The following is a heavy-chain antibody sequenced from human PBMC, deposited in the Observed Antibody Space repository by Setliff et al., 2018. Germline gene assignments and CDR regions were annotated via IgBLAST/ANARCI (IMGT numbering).Heavy chain of an antibody. CDR2: INHRGTT. D-gene: IGHD4-17*01. CDR3: ARGRLLYVGDSHYLDN. J-gene: IGHJ4*02. CDR1: GGTFSDYH. Sequence: TSETLSLTCAAYGGTFSDYHWTWIRQSPEKGLEWIGEINHRGTTNYTPSLKSRVTISIDTPKNQFSLQLTSVTATDTAVYYCARGRLLYVGDSHYLDNWGQGTLVTVSS. V-gene: IGHV4-34*01.